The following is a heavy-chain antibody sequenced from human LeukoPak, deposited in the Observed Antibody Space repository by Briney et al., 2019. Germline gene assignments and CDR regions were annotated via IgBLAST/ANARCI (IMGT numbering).Heavy chain of an antibody. D-gene: IGHD1-26*01. V-gene: IGHV3-48*03. CDR2: ISSSGSTI. CDR1: GFTFSSYE. Sequence: PGGSLRLSCAASGFTFSSYEMNWVRQAPGKGLEWVSYISSSGSTIYYADSVKGRFTISRDNAKNSLYLQMNSLRAEDTAVYYCARLGGSHPRLYYYYYYMDVWGKGTTVTVYS. J-gene: IGHJ6*03. CDR3: ARLGGSHPRLYYYYYYMDV.